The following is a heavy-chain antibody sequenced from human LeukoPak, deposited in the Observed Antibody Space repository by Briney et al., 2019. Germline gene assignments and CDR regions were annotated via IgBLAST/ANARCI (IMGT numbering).Heavy chain of an antibody. CDR1: GDSVSSHSAT. Sequence: SQTLSLTRAISGDSVSSHSATWHWVRQSPSRGLEWLGRTYYRSKWYIGYAVSVKSRITINPDTSKNQFSLQLNSVTPEDTAVYYCARSTSGYLREWGQGTLVTVSS. CDR3: ARSTSGYLRE. CDR2: TYYRSKWYI. D-gene: IGHD3-3*01. V-gene: IGHV6-1*01. J-gene: IGHJ4*02.